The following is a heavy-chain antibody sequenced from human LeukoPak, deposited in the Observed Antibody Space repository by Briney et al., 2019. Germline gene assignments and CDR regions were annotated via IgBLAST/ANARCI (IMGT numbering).Heavy chain of an antibody. V-gene: IGHV3-9*01. Sequence: GGSLRLSCAASGFTFDDYAIHWVRQAPGKGLEWVSGISWNSDNIRYADSVKGRFTISRDNAKNSLYLQMSSLRAEDTALYYCAKSINSGCSAVIDYWGQGTLVTVSS. CDR3: AKSINSGCSAVIDY. CDR2: ISWNSDNI. D-gene: IGHD6-19*01. J-gene: IGHJ4*02. CDR1: GFTFDDYA.